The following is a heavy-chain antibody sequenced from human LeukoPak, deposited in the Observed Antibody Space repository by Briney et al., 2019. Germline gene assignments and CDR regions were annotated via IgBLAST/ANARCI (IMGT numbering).Heavy chain of an antibody. V-gene: IGHV3-21*01. Sequence: GGSLRLSCAASGFTFSSYSMNWVRQAPGRGLEWVSSISSSSSYIYYADSVKGRFTISRDNAKNSLYLQMNSLRAEDTAVYYCARGDFTVTTFDYWGQGTLVTVSS. CDR3: ARGDFTVTTFDY. J-gene: IGHJ4*02. CDR2: ISSSSSYI. CDR1: GFTFSSYS. D-gene: IGHD4-17*01.